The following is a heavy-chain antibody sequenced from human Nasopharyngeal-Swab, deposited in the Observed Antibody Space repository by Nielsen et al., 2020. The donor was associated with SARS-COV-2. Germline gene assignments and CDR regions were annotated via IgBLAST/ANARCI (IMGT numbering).Heavy chain of an antibody. D-gene: IGHD3-3*01. CDR3: ARDRITIFGVEKPFDY. CDR1: GFTFSSYS. V-gene: IGHV3-21*01. J-gene: IGHJ4*02. Sequence: GGSLRLSCAPSGFTFSSYSMNWVRQAPGKGLEWVPSISSSSSYIYYADSVKGRFTISRDNAKNSLYLQMNSLRAEDTAVYYCARDRITIFGVEKPFDYWGQGTLVTVSS. CDR2: ISSSSSYI.